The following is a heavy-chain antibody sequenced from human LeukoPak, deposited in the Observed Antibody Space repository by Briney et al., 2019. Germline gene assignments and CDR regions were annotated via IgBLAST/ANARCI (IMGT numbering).Heavy chain of an antibody. J-gene: IGHJ4*02. CDR2: ISYDGSKK. CDR3: AREEYSSSPFDY. D-gene: IGHD6-13*01. V-gene: IGHV3-30*04. CDR1: GFTFSSYA. Sequence: GGSLRLSCAASGFTFSSYAMHWVRQAPGKGLEWVSVISYDGSKKYYADSVKGRFTIFRDHSKNTLYLQMNSLRAEDTAVYYCAREEYSSSPFDYWGQGTLVTVSS.